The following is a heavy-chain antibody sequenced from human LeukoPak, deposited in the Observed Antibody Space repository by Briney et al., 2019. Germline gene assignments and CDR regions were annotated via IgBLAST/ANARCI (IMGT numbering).Heavy chain of an antibody. CDR3: ARDGPDSPFDY. CDR1: GFTFSSYG. CDR2: IWYDGSNK. V-gene: IGHV3-33*01. Sequence: PGGSLRLSCAASGFTFSSYGMHWVRQAPGKGLEWVAVIWYDGSNKYYADSVKGRFTISRDNSKNTLYLQMNSLRAEDTAVYYCARDGPDSPFDYWGQGTLVTVSS. D-gene: IGHD4-11*01. J-gene: IGHJ4*02.